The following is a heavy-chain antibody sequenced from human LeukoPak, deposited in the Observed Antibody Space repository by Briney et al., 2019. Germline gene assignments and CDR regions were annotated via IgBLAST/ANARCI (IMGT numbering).Heavy chain of an antibody. J-gene: IGHJ4*02. V-gene: IGHV3-30*03. Sequence: GGSLRLSCAASGFTFSSYGMHWVRQAPGKGLEWVAVISYDGSNKYYADSVKGRTTISRDNSKNTLYLQMNSLRSEGTAVYYCARGALDYGGNSDFDYWGQGTLVTVSS. CDR1: GFTFSSYG. D-gene: IGHD4-23*01. CDR2: ISYDGSNK. CDR3: ARGALDYGGNSDFDY.